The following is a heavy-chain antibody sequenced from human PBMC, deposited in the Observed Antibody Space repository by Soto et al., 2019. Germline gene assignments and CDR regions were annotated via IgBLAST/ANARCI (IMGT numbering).Heavy chain of an antibody. D-gene: IGHD2-21*02. CDR3: AKGVSSGDYYFDY. V-gene: IGHV3-30*18. CDR1: GFTFTSYG. J-gene: IGHJ4*02. CDR2: ISQDGTNK. Sequence: QVQLGESGGGVVQPGRSLRLSCAASGFTFTSYGMHWVRQAPGKGLELVAVISQDGTNKYYSDSVKGRFTISRDNSKNTLYLQMNSLRPEDTAVYYCAKGVSSGDYYFDYWGQGTLVTVSS.